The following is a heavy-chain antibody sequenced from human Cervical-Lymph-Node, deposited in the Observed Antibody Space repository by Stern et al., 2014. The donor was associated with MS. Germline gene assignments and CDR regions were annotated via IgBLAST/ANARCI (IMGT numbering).Heavy chain of an antibody. V-gene: IGHV5-51*01. CDR2: VYPGDSDT. CDR1: GYSFNTYW. D-gene: IGHD1-7*01. Sequence: EVQLVESGAEVKKPGESLKISCKGYGYSFNTYWIAWVRQMPGKGLEWMGVVYPGDSDTRYSQSFRGQGTISADRSTNTAYLQWRGLRASDTAIYYCARHPGTPRRYYALDVWGQGTSVTVSS. J-gene: IGHJ6*02. CDR3: ARHPGTPRRYYALDV.